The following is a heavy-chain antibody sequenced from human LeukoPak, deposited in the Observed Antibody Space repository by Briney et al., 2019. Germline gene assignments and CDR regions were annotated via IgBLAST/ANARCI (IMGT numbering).Heavy chain of an antibody. J-gene: IGHJ4*02. V-gene: IGHV4-59*12. CDR3: ARDGYYYGSGTDY. D-gene: IGHD3-10*01. CDR2: IHYSGST. CDR1: GGSFSGYY. Sequence: SETLSLTCAVYGGSFSGYYWSWIRQPPGKGLEWIGYIHYSGSTHYNPSLKSRVTISVDTSKNQVSLKLSSVTAADTAVYYCARDGYYYGSGTDYWGQGTLVTVSS.